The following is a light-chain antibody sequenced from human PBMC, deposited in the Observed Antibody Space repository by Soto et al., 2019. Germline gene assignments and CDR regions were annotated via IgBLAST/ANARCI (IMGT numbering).Light chain of an antibody. J-gene: IGKJ4*01. CDR2: AAS. V-gene: IGKV1-8*01. Sequence: AIRMTQSPSSLSASTGDRVTITCRASQGISSYLAWYQQKPGKAPKLLIYAASTLQSGVPSRFSGSGSGTDFTLTISCLQPEDFATYYCQQYYSYPLTFGGGTKVDLK. CDR3: QQYYSYPLT. CDR1: QGISSY.